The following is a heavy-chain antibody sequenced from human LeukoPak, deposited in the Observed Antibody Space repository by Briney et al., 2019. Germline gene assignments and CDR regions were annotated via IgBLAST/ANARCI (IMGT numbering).Heavy chain of an antibody. D-gene: IGHD2-15*01. CDR2: IDWDDDK. CDR3: ARTFSGGSYLFDY. J-gene: IGHJ4*02. V-gene: IGHV2-70*04. Sequence: ESGPTLVNPTQTLTLACTFSGFLLSTSGMRVSWIRQPPGKALEWLARIDWDDDKFYSTSLKTRLTISKDTSKNQVVLTMTNMDPVDTATYYCARTFSGGSYLFDYWGQGTLVTVSS. CDR1: GFLLSTSGMR.